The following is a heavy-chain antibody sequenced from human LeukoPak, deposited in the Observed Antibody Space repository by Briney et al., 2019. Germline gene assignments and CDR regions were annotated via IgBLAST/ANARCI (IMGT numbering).Heavy chain of an antibody. CDR3: ARAGGSGSPY. V-gene: IGHV3-48*03. D-gene: IGHD3-10*01. J-gene: IGHJ4*02. Sequence: GGSQRLSCAASGFTFSSYEMNWVRQAPGKGLEWVSYISSSGSTIYYADSVKGRFTISRDNAKNSLYLQMNSLRAEDTAVYYCARAGGSGSPYWGQGTLVTVSS. CDR1: GFTFSSYE. CDR2: ISSSGSTI.